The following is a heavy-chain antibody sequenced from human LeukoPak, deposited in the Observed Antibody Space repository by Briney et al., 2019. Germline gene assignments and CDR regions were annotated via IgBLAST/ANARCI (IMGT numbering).Heavy chain of an antibody. CDR2: IYYSGST. D-gene: IGHD5-24*01. CDR3: ARGREMDTTPFDY. V-gene: IGHV4-39*07. Sequence: PSETLSLTCTVSGGSISSSSYYWAWVRQPPGKGLEWIGSIYYSGSTYYNPSLKSRVTISVDTSKNLFSLKLSSVTAADTAVYYCARGREMDTTPFDYWGQGTLVTVSS. J-gene: IGHJ4*02. CDR1: GGSISSSSYY.